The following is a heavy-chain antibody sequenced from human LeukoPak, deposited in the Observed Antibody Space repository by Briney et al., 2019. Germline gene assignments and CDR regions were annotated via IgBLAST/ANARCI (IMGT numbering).Heavy chain of an antibody. V-gene: IGHV1-46*01. J-gene: IGHJ4*02. CDR1: GYTFTSYY. D-gene: IGHD1-1*01. Sequence: ASVTVSCKASGYTFTSYYMRWVRQAPGQGLEWMGIINPSGGSTSYAQKFQGRVTMTRDTSTSTVYMELSSLRSEDTAVYYCARDLQLAPYFDYWGQGTLVTVSS. CDR3: ARDLQLAPYFDY. CDR2: INPSGGST.